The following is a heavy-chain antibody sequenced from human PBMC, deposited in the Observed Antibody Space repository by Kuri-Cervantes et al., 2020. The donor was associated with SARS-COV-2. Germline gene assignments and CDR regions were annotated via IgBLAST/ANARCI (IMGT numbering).Heavy chain of an antibody. Sequence: GSLKLSCTVSGYSISSGYYWGWIRQPPGKGLEWIGSIYHSGSTYYNPSLKSRVTISVDTSKNQFSLKLSSVTAADTAVYYCARIVNYSKGNWNYGYYYYMDAWGKGTTVTVSS. CDR1: GYSISSGYY. J-gene: IGHJ6*03. CDR3: ARIVNYSKGNWNYGYYYYMDA. CDR2: IYHSGST. V-gene: IGHV4-38-2*02. D-gene: IGHD1-7*01.